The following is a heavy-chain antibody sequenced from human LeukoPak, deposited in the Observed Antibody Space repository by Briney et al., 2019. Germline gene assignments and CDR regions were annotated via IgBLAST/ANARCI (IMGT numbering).Heavy chain of an antibody. CDR2: IIPIFGTA. J-gene: IGHJ6*03. CDR3: ARGAAAYTSMDV. V-gene: IGHV1-69*05. Sequence: ASVKVSCKASGGTFSSYAISWVRQAPGQGLEWMGGIIPIFGTANYAQKFQGRVTITTDESTSTAYMELSSLRSEDTAVYYCARGAAAYTSMDVWGKGTTATVSS. D-gene: IGHD6-13*01. CDR1: GGTFSSYA.